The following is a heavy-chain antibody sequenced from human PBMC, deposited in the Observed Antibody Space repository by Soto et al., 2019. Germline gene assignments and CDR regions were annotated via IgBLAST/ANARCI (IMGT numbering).Heavy chain of an antibody. D-gene: IGHD1-1*01. CDR1: GGSVSSSTYY. J-gene: IGHJ3*02. Sequence: QLQLQESGPGLVKPSETLSLTCTVAGGSVSSSTYYWGWIRQPPGKGLEWIATFYYSGSTYHNLSLNSRVTISADTSKNQFSLKLSSVTATDTAVYYCARHHGTYYDAFDIWGQGTMVTVSS. V-gene: IGHV4-39*01. CDR3: ARHHGTYYDAFDI. CDR2: FYYSGST.